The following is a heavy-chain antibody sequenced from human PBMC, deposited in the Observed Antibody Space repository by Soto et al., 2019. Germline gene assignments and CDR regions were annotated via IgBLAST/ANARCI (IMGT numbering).Heavy chain of an antibody. CDR2: IIPIFGTA. J-gene: IGHJ5*02. CDR1: GGTFSSYA. V-gene: IGHV1-69*13. D-gene: IGHD3-16*01. Sequence: GASVKVSCKASGGTFSSYAISWVRQAPGQGLEWMGGIIPIFGTANYAQKFQGRVTITADESTSTAYMELSSLRSEDTAVYYCARGGLAPFNWFDPWGQGTLVTVSS. CDR3: ARGGLAPFNWFDP.